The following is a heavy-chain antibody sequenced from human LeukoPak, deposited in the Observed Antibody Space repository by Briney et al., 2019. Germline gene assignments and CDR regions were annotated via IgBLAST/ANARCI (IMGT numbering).Heavy chain of an antibody. CDR2: ISASNGNT. J-gene: IGHJ4*02. V-gene: IGHV1-18*01. CDR3: ARDHSNWNYAPDF. D-gene: IGHD1-7*01. CDR1: GYTFTRYG. Sequence: ASVKVSCKASGYTFTRYGISWVRQAPGQGLQWLGWISASNGNTNYAQKFRDRATMSTDTSTGTAYLDVRSLTSDDTAVYYCARDHSNWNYAPDFWGQGTLVIVSS.